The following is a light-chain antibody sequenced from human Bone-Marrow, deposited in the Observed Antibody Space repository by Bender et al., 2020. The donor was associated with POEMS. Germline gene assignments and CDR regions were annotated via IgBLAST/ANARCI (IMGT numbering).Light chain of an antibody. Sequence: QSALTQPASVSGSPGQSITIPCTGASSDVGAYNLVSWYQQHPGKAPKLLIYEVRKRPSGVSNRFSGSKSDNTASLTISGLQAEDEADFYCCSYADNSVWVFGGGTKLTVL. CDR2: EVR. V-gene: IGLV2-23*02. J-gene: IGLJ3*02. CDR1: SSDVGAYNL. CDR3: CSYADNSVWV.